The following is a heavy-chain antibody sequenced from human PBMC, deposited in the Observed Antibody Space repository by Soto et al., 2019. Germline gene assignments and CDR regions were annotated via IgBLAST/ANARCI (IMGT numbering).Heavy chain of an antibody. CDR3: ARVGGQLFGDHGMDV. D-gene: IGHD3-10*01. V-gene: IGHV1-8*01. CDR2: MSPSSGNT. Sequence: QVQLVQSGAEVKKPGASVKVSCKASGYTFTTYEINWVRQVPGQGLEWMGWMSPSSGNTGYGDQSRGRLTMTGNASMTTAYMALSSLRSEDTAVYYCARVGGQLFGDHGMDVWGQGTTVTVSS. J-gene: IGHJ6*02. CDR1: GYTFTTYE.